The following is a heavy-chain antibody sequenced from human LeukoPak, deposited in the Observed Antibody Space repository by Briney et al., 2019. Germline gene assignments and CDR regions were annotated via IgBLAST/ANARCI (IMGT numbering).Heavy chain of an antibody. CDR1: GFTFSSYA. J-gene: IGHJ4*02. D-gene: IGHD3-22*01. CDR3: VRALIVVVITAWMDY. V-gene: IGHV3-30*04. Sequence: PGGSLRLSCAASGFTFSSYAMHWVRQAPGKGLEWVAVISYDGSNKYYADSVKGRFTISRDNSKNTLYLQMNSLRAEDTAVYYCVRALIVVVITAWMDYWGQGTLVTVSS. CDR2: ISYDGSNK.